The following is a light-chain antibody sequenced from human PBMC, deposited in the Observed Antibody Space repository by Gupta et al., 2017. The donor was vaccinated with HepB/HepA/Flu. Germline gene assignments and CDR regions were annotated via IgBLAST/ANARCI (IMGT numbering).Light chain of an antibody. CDR2: AAT. CDR3: LQHSSYPLT. V-gene: IGKV1-17*01. J-gene: IGKJ4*01. CDR1: QDIRND. Sequence: DIQITQSPSPLFASVGDRVTVTCRASQDIRNDLGWYQQKPGTAPKRLIFAATKLQPGVPSRFSGSMSGTEYNFTISSLKPEDFATYYCLQHSSYPLTFGGGTKVLIK.